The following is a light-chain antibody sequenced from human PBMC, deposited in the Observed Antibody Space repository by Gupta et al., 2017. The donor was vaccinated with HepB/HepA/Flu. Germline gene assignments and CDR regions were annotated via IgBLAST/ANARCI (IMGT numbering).Light chain of an antibody. V-gene: IGKV3-15*01. Sequence: EIVMTQSPATLSVSPGERATLSCRASQSVSSNLAWYQQKPGQAPRLLIYGASTRATGIPARFSGSGSWTEFTLTISSLQSEDFAVYYCQHYNNWPHGLTFGGGTKVEIK. CDR2: GAS. CDR3: QHYNNWPHGLT. J-gene: IGKJ4*01. CDR1: QSVSSN.